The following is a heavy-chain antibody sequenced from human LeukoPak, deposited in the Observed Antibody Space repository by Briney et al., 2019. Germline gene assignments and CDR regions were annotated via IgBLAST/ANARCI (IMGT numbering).Heavy chain of an antibody. Sequence: SETLSLTCAVYGGSFSGYYWSWIRQPPGKGLEWIGEINHSGSTNYNPSLKSRVTISVDTSKNQFSLKLSSVTAADTAVYYCARNDEGAKDYGDYGYYFDYWGQGTLVTVSS. CDR3: ARNDEGAKDYGDYGYYFDY. D-gene: IGHD4-17*01. CDR1: GGSFSGYY. V-gene: IGHV4-34*01. J-gene: IGHJ4*02. CDR2: INHSGST.